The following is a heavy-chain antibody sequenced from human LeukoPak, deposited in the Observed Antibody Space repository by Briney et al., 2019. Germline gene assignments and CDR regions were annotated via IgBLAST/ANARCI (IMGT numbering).Heavy chain of an antibody. CDR1: GFTFSNAW. CDR2: VKSKGDGGTT. V-gene: IGHV3-15*01. CDR3: AHCCTSYCDIGQ. Sequence: KPGGSLRLSCAASGFTFSNAWMSWVRQAPGKGLEWVGRVKSKGDGGTTDYAAPVRGRFTILRDDSKNTIYLQMNSLKTEDTAVYYCAHCCTSYCDIGQWGQGTLVTVSS. D-gene: IGHD2-21*01. J-gene: IGHJ4*02.